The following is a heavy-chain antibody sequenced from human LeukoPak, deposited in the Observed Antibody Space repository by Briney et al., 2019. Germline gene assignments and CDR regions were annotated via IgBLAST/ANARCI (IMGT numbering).Heavy chain of an antibody. Sequence: GGSLRLSCAASGFTFSNAWMSWVRQAPGKGLEWVGRIKSRTDGGTTDYAAPVKGRFTISRDDSKNTLYLQMNSLRAEDTAVYYCARDLDWELPKPSYYYYYGMDVWGQGTTVTVSS. CDR3: ARDLDWELPKPSYYYYYGMDV. V-gene: IGHV3-15*01. CDR2: IKSRTDGGTT. D-gene: IGHD1-26*01. J-gene: IGHJ6*02. CDR1: GFTFSNAW.